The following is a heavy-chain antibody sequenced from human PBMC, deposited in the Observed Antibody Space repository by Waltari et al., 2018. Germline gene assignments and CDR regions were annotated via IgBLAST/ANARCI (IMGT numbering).Heavy chain of an antibody. V-gene: IGHV1-69*04. J-gene: IGHJ4*02. CDR2: ISPLRGSS. D-gene: IGHD1-1*01. CDR3: ARAGEMKGTVDY. Sequence: HVQLEQSGAEVKKPGSSVKVSCQASGGTFSTYTVTWVRQAPGQGLEWQGSISPLRGSSKYAQSLQARLTITVDQSTNTGYMELNNLRPEDTGVYYCARAGEMKGTVDYWGQGTLVTVSS. CDR1: GGTFSTYT.